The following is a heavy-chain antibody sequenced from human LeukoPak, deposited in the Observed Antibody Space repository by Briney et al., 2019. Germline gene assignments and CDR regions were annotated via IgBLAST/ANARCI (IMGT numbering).Heavy chain of an antibody. Sequence: GGSLRLSCAASGFTFSSYEMNWVRQAPGKGLEWVSYISSSGSTIYYADSVKGRFTISRDNAKNSLYLQMNSLRTEDTAVYYCAKDLLMYNWNYYFDYWGQGTLVTVSS. CDR2: ISSSGSTI. CDR3: AKDLLMYNWNYYFDY. CDR1: GFTFSSYE. D-gene: IGHD1-7*01. V-gene: IGHV3-48*03. J-gene: IGHJ4*02.